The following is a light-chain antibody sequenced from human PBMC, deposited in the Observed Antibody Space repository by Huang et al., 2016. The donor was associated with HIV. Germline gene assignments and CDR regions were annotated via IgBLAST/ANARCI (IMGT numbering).Light chain of an antibody. CDR2: DSS. CDR3: QQRSDPLT. V-gene: IGKV3-11*01. J-gene: IGKJ4*01. Sequence: EIVLTQSPATLSLSPGERATLSCRASQNINNYLGWYQQKPGHSPRLLIDDSSNRATVIPARFSGSCSATDFTLTISNLEPEDFAVYCCQQRSDPLTFGGGTKIEIK. CDR1: QNINNY.